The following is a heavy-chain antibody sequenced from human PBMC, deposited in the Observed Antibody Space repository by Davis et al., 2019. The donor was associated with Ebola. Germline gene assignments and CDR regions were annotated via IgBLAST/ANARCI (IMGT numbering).Heavy chain of an antibody. D-gene: IGHD6-19*01. Sequence: GESLKISCTASGFTFSTYTMNWVRQAPGKGLEWLSYITSSGSSYIYYADSVKGRFTISRDNAKNSLYLQMNSLRAEDTAVYYCARGGAVAAYYYYYGMDVWDQGTTVTVSS. CDR3: ARGGAVAAYYYYYGMDV. CDR2: ITSSGSSYI. V-gene: IGHV3-21*05. CDR1: GFTFSTYT. J-gene: IGHJ6*02.